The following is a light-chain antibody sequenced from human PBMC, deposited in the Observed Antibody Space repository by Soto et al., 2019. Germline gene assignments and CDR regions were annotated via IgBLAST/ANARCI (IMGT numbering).Light chain of an antibody. Sequence: QSVLTQPASVSGSPGQSITISCTGTSSDVGSYNLVSWYQQHPGKAPKLMIYEGRKRPSGVSNRFSGSKSGNTASLTISGLQAEDEADYYCCSYAGSSTYVFGTG. J-gene: IGLJ1*01. CDR1: SSDVGSYNL. V-gene: IGLV2-23*01. CDR2: EGR. CDR3: CSYAGSSTYV.